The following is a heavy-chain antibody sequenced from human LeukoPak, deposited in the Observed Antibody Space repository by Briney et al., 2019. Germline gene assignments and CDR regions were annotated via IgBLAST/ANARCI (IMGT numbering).Heavy chain of an antibody. Sequence: SVKVSCKASGCTFTSYAISWVRQAPGQGLEWMGMIIPSLGIANYAQKFQGRVTITADKSTTTAYMELSSLRSEDTAVYYCASVEMATTYYYYGMDVWGQGTTVTVSS. D-gene: IGHD5-24*01. V-gene: IGHV1-69*04. CDR1: GCTFTSYA. CDR2: IIPSLGIA. CDR3: ASVEMATTYYYYGMDV. J-gene: IGHJ6*02.